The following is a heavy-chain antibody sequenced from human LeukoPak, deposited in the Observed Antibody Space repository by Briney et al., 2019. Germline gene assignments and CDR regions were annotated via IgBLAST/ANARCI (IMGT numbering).Heavy chain of an antibody. CDR2: ISSDGSNK. CDR1: GFIFSNSG. D-gene: IGHD1-1*01. CDR3: ASAPHHLDDY. J-gene: IGHJ4*02. V-gene: IGHV3-30*03. Sequence: GGSLRLSCTASGFIFSNSGMHWVRQAPGKGLEWVALISSDGSNKYYADSVKGRFTISRDNSKNTLFLQMNSLRPEDTAVYYCASAPHHLDDYWGQGTLVTVSS.